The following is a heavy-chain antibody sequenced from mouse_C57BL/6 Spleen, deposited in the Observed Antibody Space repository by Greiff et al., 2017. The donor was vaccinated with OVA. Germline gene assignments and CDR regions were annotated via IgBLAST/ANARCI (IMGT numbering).Heavy chain of an antibody. V-gene: IGHV1-20*01. CDR1: GYSFTGYF. Sequence: VQLQQSGPELVKPGDSVKISCKASGYSFTGYFMNWVMQSHGKSLEWIGRINPYNGDTFYNQKFKGKATLTVDKSSSTAHMALRSLTSEDSAGYYCARPDGYYKDYYAMDYWGQGTSVTVSS. J-gene: IGHJ4*01. D-gene: IGHD2-3*01. CDR2: INPYNGDT. CDR3: ARPDGYYKDYYAMDY.